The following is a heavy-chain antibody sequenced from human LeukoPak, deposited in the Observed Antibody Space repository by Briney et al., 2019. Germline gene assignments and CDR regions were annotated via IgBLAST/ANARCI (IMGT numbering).Heavy chain of an antibody. Sequence: SETLSLTCGVSGGSITNTNYWTWVRQPPGKGLEWIGEVNLQGSTNYNPSLMGRVAIAVDTSENHISLQLTSVTAADTAVYYCARVIATGNMVLDYWGQGTLVTVSS. CDR2: VNLQGST. V-gene: IGHV4-4*02. J-gene: IGHJ4*02. CDR3: ARVIATGNMVLDY. D-gene: IGHD2/OR15-2a*01. CDR1: GGSITNTNY.